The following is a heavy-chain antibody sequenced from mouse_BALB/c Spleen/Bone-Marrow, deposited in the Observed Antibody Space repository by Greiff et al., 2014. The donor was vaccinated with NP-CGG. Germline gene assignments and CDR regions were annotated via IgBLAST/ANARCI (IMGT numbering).Heavy chain of an antibody. V-gene: IGHV1S81*02. CDR1: GYTFTSYW. D-gene: IGHD3-2*01. CDR3: ARGTARAMMDY. Sequence: QVHVKQSGTELVKPGASVKLSCKASGYTFTSYWIHWVKQRPGQGLEWIGEIHPSNGRTNYSEKFKTKATLTVDKFSTTAHMQLRSLTSEDSAVYYCARGTARAMMDYWGQGTSVTVSS. CDR2: IHPSNGRT. J-gene: IGHJ4*01.